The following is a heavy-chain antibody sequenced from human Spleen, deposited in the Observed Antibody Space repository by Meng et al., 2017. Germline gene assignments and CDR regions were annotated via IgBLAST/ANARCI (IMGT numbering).Heavy chain of an antibody. D-gene: IGHD6-13*01. CDR3: ASTFIAAAGTTPTDY. V-gene: IGHV3-30*02. J-gene: IGHJ4*02. Sequence: GESLKISCAASGFTFSSYGMHWVRQAPGKGLEWVPFIWYDGSNKYYADSVKGRFTISRDNSKNTLYLQMNSLRAEDTAVYYCASTFIAAAGTTPTDYWGQGTLVTVSS. CDR1: GFTFSSYG. CDR2: IWYDGSNK.